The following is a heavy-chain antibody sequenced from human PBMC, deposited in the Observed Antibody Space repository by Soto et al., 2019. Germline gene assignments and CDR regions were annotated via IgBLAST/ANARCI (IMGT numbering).Heavy chain of an antibody. CDR1: GGTFSSYA. Sequence: ASVKVSCKASGGTFSSYAISWVRQAPGQGLEWMGGIIPIFGTANYAQKFQGRVTITADKSTSTAYMELSSLRSEDTAVYYCARAAYYNICTDSKDAFDTWGQGTMVTVSS. J-gene: IGHJ3*02. CDR3: ARAAYYNICTDSKDAFDT. D-gene: IGHD3-9*01. V-gene: IGHV1-69*06. CDR2: IIPIFGTA.